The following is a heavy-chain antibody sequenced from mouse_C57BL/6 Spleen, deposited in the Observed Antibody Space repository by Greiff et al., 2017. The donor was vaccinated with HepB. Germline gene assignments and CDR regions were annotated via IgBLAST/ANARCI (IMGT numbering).Heavy chain of an antibody. Sequence: QVQLQQSGAELVKPGASVKLSCKASGYTFTSYWMHWVKQRPGQGLEWIGMIHPNSGSTNYNEKFKSKATLTVDKSSSTAYMQLSSLTSEDSAVYYCARPGLLHFDYWGQGTTLTVSS. CDR1: GYTFTSYW. J-gene: IGHJ2*01. V-gene: IGHV1-64*01. D-gene: IGHD3-1*01. CDR3: ARPGLLHFDY. CDR2: IHPNSGST.